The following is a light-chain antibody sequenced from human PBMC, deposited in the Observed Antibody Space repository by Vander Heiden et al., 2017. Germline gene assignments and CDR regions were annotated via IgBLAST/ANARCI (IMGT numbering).Light chain of an antibody. J-gene: IGLJ2*01. V-gene: IGLV1-47*01. CDR2: RNN. CDR1: SANIGSNY. CDR3: AAWDDSLSGPK. Sequence: QSVLTQPPSASGTPGQRVTIPCSGSSANIGSNYVYWYQQLPGTAPKLLIYRNNQRPSGVPDRFSGSKSGTSASLAIRGLRSEDEADYYCAAWDDSLSGPKFGGGTKLTVL.